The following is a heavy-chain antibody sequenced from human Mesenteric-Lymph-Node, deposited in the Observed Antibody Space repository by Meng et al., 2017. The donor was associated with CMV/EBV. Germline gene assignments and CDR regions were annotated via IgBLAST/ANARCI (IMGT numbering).Heavy chain of an antibody. CDR2: IYHSGFT. Sequence: SETLSLTCVVSGDSISSDNWWTWLRQSSGKGLEWIGEIYHSGFTNYNPSLKSRVTISVDTSKNQFSLKLSSVTAADTAVYYCARDRGDMTTVTRADYWGQGTLVTVSS. CDR3: ARDRGDMTTVTRADY. J-gene: IGHJ4*02. D-gene: IGHD4-11*01. V-gene: IGHV4-4*02. CDR1: GDSISSDNW.